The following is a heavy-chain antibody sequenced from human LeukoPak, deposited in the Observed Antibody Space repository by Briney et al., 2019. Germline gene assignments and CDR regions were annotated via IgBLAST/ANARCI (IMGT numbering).Heavy chain of an antibody. Sequence: GGSLRLXCAASGFTFSNYWMSWVRQAPGKGLEWVANIKPDGSEKYYVDSVKGRFSISRDNVRNALYLQMNSLRVGDTALYYCARGDFWSGDYTDAFDVWGRGTMVTVSS. V-gene: IGHV3-7*04. CDR2: IKPDGSEK. D-gene: IGHD3-3*01. CDR1: GFTFSNYW. CDR3: ARGDFWSGDYTDAFDV. J-gene: IGHJ3*01.